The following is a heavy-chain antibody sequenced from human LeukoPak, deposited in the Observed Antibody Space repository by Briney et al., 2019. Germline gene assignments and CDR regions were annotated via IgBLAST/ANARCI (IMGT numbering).Heavy chain of an antibody. V-gene: IGHV4-59*01. J-gene: IGHJ4*02. CDR3: ARGRSMISYFDH. CDR2: FYYTGTA. Sequence: SETLSLTRNVSGGSISRFYWNWIRQTPEKGLEWIAHFYYTGTASYNPSLKSRATISGDTSKNQFSLTLNSVTAADTAVYYCARGRSMISYFDHWGQGALVTVSS. CDR1: GGSISRFY. D-gene: IGHD3-16*01.